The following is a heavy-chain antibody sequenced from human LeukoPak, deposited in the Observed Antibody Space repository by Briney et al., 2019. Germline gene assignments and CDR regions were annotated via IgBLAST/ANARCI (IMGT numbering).Heavy chain of an antibody. J-gene: IGHJ4*02. D-gene: IGHD3-22*01. CDR2: ISDSGGRT. V-gene: IGHV3-23*01. CDR1: GITLSNYG. Sequence: EGSLRLSCAVSGITLSNYGMSWVRQAPGKGLEWVAGISDSGGRTNYADSVKGRFTISRDNPKNTLYLQMNSLRAEDTAVYFCAKRGVVIRVILVGFHKEAYYFDSWGQGALVTVSS. CDR3: AKRGVVIRVILVGFHKEAYYFDS.